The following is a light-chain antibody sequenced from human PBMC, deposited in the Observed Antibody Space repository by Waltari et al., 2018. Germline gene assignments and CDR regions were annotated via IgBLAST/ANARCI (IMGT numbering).Light chain of an antibody. J-gene: IGLJ3*02. CDR2: TKN. Sequence: HSVLPHPPSASGTPGQRVTISCSGCHSTLERNPFTWYQHLPGTAPKLLIPTKNEWPSGGPDRVSVSKAGTSASLAISGLQSEDEADYYCATWDDNLNGWVFGGGTKLTVL. V-gene: IGLV1-44*01. CDR1: HSTLERNP. CDR3: ATWDDNLNGWV.